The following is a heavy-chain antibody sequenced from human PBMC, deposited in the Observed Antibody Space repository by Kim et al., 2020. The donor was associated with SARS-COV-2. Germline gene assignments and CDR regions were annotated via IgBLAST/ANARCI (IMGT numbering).Heavy chain of an antibody. CDR1: GYTFTKYY. Sequence: ASVKVSCKASGYTFTKYYIHWVRQAPGQGLEWMGIINPSGGNPSYAQKFQGRVTMTRDTSASTVYMDLSSLRSDDTAVYYCGRDLRTIIVYYYDSSDTRAYYGVGVWGQGTTVTASS. CDR3: GRDLRTIIVYYYDSSDTRAYYGVGV. CDR2: INPSGGNP. V-gene: IGHV1-46*01. D-gene: IGHD3-22*01. J-gene: IGHJ6*02.